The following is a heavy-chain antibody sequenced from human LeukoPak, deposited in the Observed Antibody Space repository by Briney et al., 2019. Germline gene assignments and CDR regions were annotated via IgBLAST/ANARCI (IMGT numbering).Heavy chain of an antibody. D-gene: IGHD2-2*01. Sequence: GGSLRLSCAGSGFTFSSYSMNWVRLAPGKGLEWVSSIGSTSSYIYYADSVKGRFTFSRDNAKNSLYLQMNSLRAEDTAVYYCERAGLFTSSGDSNDAFDMWGQGTMATVSS. CDR2: IGSTSSYI. CDR3: ERAGLFTSSGDSNDAFDM. V-gene: IGHV3-21*01. CDR1: GFTFSSYS. J-gene: IGHJ3*02.